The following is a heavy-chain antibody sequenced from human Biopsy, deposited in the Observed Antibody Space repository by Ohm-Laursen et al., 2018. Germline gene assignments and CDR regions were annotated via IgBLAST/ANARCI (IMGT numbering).Heavy chain of an antibody. V-gene: IGHV4-59*08. CDR3: ARHSLDDFWSGAHYYFDY. Sequence: SDTLSLTCTVSGGSLSSYSWSWLRQPPGKGLEWIGHVYYSGSTFYNSSLESRVTVSVDTSKNQFHLRLTSMSASDTAVYYCARHSLDDFWSGAHYYFDYWGLGTLVTVSS. CDR1: GGSLSSYS. CDR2: VYYSGST. D-gene: IGHD3-3*01. J-gene: IGHJ4*02.